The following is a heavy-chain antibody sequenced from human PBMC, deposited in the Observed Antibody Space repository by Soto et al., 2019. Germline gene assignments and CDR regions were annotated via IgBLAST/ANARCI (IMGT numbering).Heavy chain of an antibody. V-gene: IGHV3-74*01. Sequence: GGSLRLSXEVSGFTFSSHWMHWVRQAPGKGLVWVSYINSDGTTTTHADSVKGRFTISRDNAKNTLYLQMNSLRAEDTAVYYCARDVSYSMDVWGQGTTVTVSS. CDR3: ARDVSYSMDV. J-gene: IGHJ6*02. CDR2: INSDGTTT. CDR1: GFTFSSHW.